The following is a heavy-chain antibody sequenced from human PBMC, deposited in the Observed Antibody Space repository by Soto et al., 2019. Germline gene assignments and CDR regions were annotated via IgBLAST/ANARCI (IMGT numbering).Heavy chain of an antibody. Sequence: SGPTLVNPTQTLTLTCTFSGFSLSTSGMCVSWIRQPPGKALEWLALIDWDDDKYYSTSLKTRLTISKDTSKNQVVLTMTNMEPVDTATYYCARIKVYDRSGLRGMDVWGQGTTVTVS. CDR3: ARIKVYDRSGLRGMDV. V-gene: IGHV2-70*01. CDR1: GFSLSTSGMC. CDR2: IDWDDDK. J-gene: IGHJ6*02. D-gene: IGHD3-22*01.